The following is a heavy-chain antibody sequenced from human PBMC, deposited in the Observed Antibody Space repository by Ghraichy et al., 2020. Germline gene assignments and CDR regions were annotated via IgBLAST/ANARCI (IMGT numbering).Heavy chain of an antibody. Sequence: SETLSLTCTVSGGSISSGGYYWSWIRQHPGKGLEWIGYIYYSGSTYYNPSLKSRVTISVDTSKNQFSLKLSSVTAADTAVYYCARTDYLDGYVRFGYFDYGAQETLVTFSS. CDR3: ARTDYLDGYVRFGYFDY. CDR2: IYYSGST. V-gene: IGHV4-31*03. CDR1: GGSISSGGYY. D-gene: IGHD5-24*01. J-gene: IGHJ4*02.